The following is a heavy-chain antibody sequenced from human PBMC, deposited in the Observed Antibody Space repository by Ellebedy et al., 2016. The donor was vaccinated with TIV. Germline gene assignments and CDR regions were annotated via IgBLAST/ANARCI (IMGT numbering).Heavy chain of an antibody. D-gene: IGHD1-26*01. V-gene: IGHV4-59*01. CDR3: VRDRELGY. Sequence: MPSETLSLTCTVSGGSISVYYWNWIRQPPGKGLEWIGYIYNSGGSTTYNPSLASRVSMSVDMSKNQFSLKLRSGTAADTALYYCVRDRELGYWGQGILVTVSS. CDR1: GGSISVYY. J-gene: IGHJ4*02. CDR2: IYNSGGST.